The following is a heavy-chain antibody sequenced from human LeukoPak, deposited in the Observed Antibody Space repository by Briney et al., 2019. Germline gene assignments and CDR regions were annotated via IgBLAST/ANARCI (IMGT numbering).Heavy chain of an antibody. CDR1: GFTVSSNY. Sequence: GGSLRLSCAASGFTVSSNYMSWVRQAPGKGLEWVSVIYSGGSTYYADSVKGRFTISRDNSKNTLYLQMNCLRAEDTAAYYCARLPSTAMVPYYFDYWGQGTLVTVSS. CDR3: ARLPSTAMVPYYFDY. V-gene: IGHV3-53*01. J-gene: IGHJ4*02. D-gene: IGHD5-18*01. CDR2: IYSGGST.